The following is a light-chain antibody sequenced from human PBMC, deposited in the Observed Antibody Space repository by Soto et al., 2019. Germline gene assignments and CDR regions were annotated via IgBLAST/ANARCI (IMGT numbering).Light chain of an antibody. V-gene: IGKV1-5*03. CDR3: QQYHSFPVT. CDR1: QSISSW. CDR2: KAS. J-gene: IGKJ1*01. Sequence: IQLTQSPSSLSASVGDRVTITCRASQSISSWLAWYQQKPGKAPKLLIYKASSLKSGVPSRFSGSGSGTEFTLTIRSLQPDDSATYYCQQYHSFPVTFGQGTKV.